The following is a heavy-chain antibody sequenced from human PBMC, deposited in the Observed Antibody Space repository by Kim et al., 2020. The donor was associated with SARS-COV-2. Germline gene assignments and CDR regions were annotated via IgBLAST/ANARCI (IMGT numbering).Heavy chain of an antibody. D-gene: IGHD4-17*01. CDR1: GFTFSSYA. CDR3: ANMFYGDYEVVYYYYGMDV. Sequence: GGSLRLSCAASGFTFSSYAMSWVRQAPGKGLEWVSAISGSGGSTYYADSVKGRFTISRDNSKNTLYLQMNSLRAEDTAVYYCANMFYGDYEVVYYYYGMDVWGQGTTVTVSS. J-gene: IGHJ6*02. CDR2: ISGSGGST. V-gene: IGHV3-23*01.